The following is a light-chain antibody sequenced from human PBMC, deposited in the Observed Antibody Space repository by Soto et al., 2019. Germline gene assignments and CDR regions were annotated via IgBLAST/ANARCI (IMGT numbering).Light chain of an antibody. V-gene: IGLV6-57*03. CDR1: SGSIASNY. Sequence: NFMLTQPHSVSESPGKTVTISCTRSSGSIASNYVQWYQQRPGSAPTTVIYEDNLRPSGVPDRFSGSIDSSSNSASLTISGLKTEDEADYYCQSYDSSNPWVFGGGTKLTVL. J-gene: IGLJ3*02. CDR2: EDN. CDR3: QSYDSSNPWV.